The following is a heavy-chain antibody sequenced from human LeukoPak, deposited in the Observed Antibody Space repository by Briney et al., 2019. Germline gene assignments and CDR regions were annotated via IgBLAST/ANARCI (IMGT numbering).Heavy chain of an antibody. J-gene: IGHJ4*02. Sequence: SETLSLTCAVFGGSFSGYYWSWIRQPPGKGLEWIGEIYHSGSTNYNPSLKSRVTISVDTSKNQFSLKLSAVTAADTAVYYCARQNLGPAPVKYWGQGTLVTVSS. CDR1: GGSFSGYY. V-gene: IGHV4-34*01. CDR3: ARQNLGPAPVKY. CDR2: IYHSGST.